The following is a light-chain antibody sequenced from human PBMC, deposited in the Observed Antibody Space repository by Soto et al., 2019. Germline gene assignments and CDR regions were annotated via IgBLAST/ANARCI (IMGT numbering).Light chain of an antibody. J-gene: IGLJ2*01. CDR3: SSYAGSKTL. V-gene: IGLV2-8*01. CDR2: EVS. Sequence: QSALAQPPSASGSPGQSVTISCTGTSSDGGGYNYVSWYQQHQGKAPKLMIYEVSKRPSGVPDRFSGSKSGNTASLTVSGLQAEDEADYYCSSYAGSKTLFGGGTKLTVL. CDR1: SSDGGGYNY.